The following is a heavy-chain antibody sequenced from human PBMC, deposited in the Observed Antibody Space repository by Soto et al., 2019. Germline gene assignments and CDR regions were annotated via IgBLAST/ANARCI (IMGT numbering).Heavy chain of an antibody. D-gene: IGHD3-16*01. J-gene: IGHJ4*02. V-gene: IGHV3-33*01. CDR3: AFGNLSYYFDY. Sequence: GGSLRLSCAASGFTFSGFGMHWVRQAPGKGLEWVAIIWYDGSDKYYADSVKGRFTISRDNSKDTLYLQMNSLRAEDTAVYHCAFGNLSYYFDYWGQGTPVTVSS. CDR1: GFTFSGFG. CDR2: IWYDGSDK.